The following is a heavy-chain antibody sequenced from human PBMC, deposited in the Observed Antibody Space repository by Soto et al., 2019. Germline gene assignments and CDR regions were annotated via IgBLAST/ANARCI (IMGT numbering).Heavy chain of an antibody. CDR3: AIDPGLDEAMDY. Sequence: QVQVVESGGGVVQPGRSLRLSCVGSGFAFSNFGMHWVRQAPGKGLEWVAVIWHNGNNKDYADYAKGRFTISRDNSKNILTLEMNSLRVEDTAVYYCAIDPGLDEAMDYWGQGTLVTVSS. CDR2: IWHNGNNK. D-gene: IGHD6-19*01. CDR1: GFAFSNFG. V-gene: IGHV3-33*01. J-gene: IGHJ4*02.